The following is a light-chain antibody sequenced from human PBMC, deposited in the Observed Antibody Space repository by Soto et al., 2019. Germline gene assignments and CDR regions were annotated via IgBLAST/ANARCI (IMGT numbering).Light chain of an antibody. CDR1: SSNVGSYNL. V-gene: IGLV2-23*01. CDR3: CSYAGSSTYV. J-gene: IGLJ1*01. CDR2: EGT. Sequence: QSALTQPASVSGSPGQSITISCNGTSSNVGSYNLVSWYQQQPGKAPKVMIYEGTKRPSGVSDRFSGSKSGNTASLTISGLQAEDEADYYCCSYAGSSTYVFGTGTKVTVL.